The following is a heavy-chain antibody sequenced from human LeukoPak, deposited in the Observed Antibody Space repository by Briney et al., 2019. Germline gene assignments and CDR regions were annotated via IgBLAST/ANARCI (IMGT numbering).Heavy chain of an antibody. CDR3: AKATYSSGWYYYYYMDV. CDR2: ISAYNGNT. V-gene: IGHV1-18*01. J-gene: IGHJ6*03. D-gene: IGHD6-19*01. Sequence: ASVKVSCKASGYTFTSYGISWVRQAPGQGLEWMGWISAYNGNTNYAQKLQGRVTMTTDTSTSTAYMELRSLRSDDTAVYYCAKATYSSGWYYYYYMDVWGKGTTVTISS. CDR1: GYTFTSYG.